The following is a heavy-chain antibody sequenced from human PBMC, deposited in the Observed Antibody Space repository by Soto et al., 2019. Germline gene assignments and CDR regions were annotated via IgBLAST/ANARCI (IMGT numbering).Heavy chain of an antibody. J-gene: IGHJ4*02. CDR3: AMESVVVLAATLAY. CDR1: GFTFNNYV. D-gene: IGHD2-15*01. CDR2: ISGSGVST. V-gene: IGHV3-23*01. Sequence: GGSLRLSCAASGFTFNNYVMSWVRQAPGKGLEWVSGISGSGVSTYYADSVKGRFTISRDNSKNTLYLQMNSLRAEDTAVYYCAMESVVVLAATLAYWGQGTLVTVSS.